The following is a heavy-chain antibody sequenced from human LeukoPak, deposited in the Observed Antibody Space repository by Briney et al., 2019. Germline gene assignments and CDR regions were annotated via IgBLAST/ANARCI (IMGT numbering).Heavy chain of an antibody. Sequence: GSLRLSCAASGFTFSSYWMSWVRQAPGKGLEWVANIKQDGSEKYYVDSVKGRFTISRDNAKNSLYLQMNSLRAEDTAVYYCARDGPRYYYDSSGYYGGGGGDLDYWGQGTLVTVSS. CDR1: GFTFSSYW. V-gene: IGHV3-7*01. CDR3: ARDGPRYYYDSSGYYGGGGGDLDY. D-gene: IGHD3-22*01. CDR2: IKQDGSEK. J-gene: IGHJ4*02.